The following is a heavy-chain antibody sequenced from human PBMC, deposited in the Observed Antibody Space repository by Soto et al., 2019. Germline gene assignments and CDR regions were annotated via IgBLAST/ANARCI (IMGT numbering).Heavy chain of an antibody. CDR3: ARALGYCSSTSCFTGYGMDV. Sequence: GGSLRLSCAASGFTFSSYSMNWVRQAPGKGLEWVSSISSSSSYIYYADSVKGRFTISRDNAKNSLYLQMNSLRAEDTAVYYCARALGYCSSTSCFTGYGMDVWRQGTTVTVSS. CDR2: ISSSSSYI. J-gene: IGHJ6*02. V-gene: IGHV3-21*01. D-gene: IGHD2-2*02. CDR1: GFTFSSYS.